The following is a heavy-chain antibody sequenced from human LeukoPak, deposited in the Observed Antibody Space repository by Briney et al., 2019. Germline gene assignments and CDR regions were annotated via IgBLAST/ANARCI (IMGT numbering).Heavy chain of an antibody. Sequence: GECLKISCKGSGYSFTSYWVGWVRQMPGKGLEWMGIIYPGDSDTRYSPSFQGQVTISADKSISTAYLQWSSLKASDTAMYYCASPYCGGDCSMGDAFDIWGQGTMVTVSS. CDR1: GYSFTSYW. CDR3: ASPYCGGDCSMGDAFDI. J-gene: IGHJ3*02. V-gene: IGHV5-51*01. CDR2: IYPGDSDT. D-gene: IGHD2-21*02.